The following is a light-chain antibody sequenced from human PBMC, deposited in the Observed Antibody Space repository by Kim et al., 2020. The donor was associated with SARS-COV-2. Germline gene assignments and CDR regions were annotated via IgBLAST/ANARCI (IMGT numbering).Light chain of an antibody. Sequence: PGRRVTISCSGSGTNIGSNYVYWYQQLPGTDPKLLIYKNNQRPSGVPDRFSGSKSGTSASLAISGLRSEDEADYYCAAWDDSLHVVFGGGTQLTVL. CDR2: KNN. V-gene: IGLV1-47*01. CDR1: GTNIGSNY. CDR3: AAWDDSLHVV. J-gene: IGLJ2*01.